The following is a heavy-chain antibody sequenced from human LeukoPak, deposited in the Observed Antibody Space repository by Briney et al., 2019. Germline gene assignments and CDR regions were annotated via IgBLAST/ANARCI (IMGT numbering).Heavy chain of an antibody. D-gene: IGHD3-9*01. CDR1: GYTSTSYY. CDR3: ARGDYDILTGYYDAIDY. V-gene: IGHV1-46*01. J-gene: IGHJ4*02. CDR2: INPSGGST. Sequence: GASVKVSCKASGYTSTSYYMHWVRQAPGQGLEWMGIINPSGGSTSYAQKFQGRVTMTRDTSTSTVYMELSRLRSDDTAVYYCARGDYDILTGYYDAIDYWGQGTLVTVSS.